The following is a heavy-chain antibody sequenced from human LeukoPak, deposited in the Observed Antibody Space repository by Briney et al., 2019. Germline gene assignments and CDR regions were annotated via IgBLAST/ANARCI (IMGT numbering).Heavy chain of an antibody. CDR3: ARNPYCSSTSCMGANYWFDP. CDR2: IYHSGST. J-gene: IGHJ5*02. Sequence: SETLSLTCTVSGGSISSGSYYWGWIRQPPGKGLEWIGSIYHSGSTYYNPSLKSRVTISVDTSKNQFSLKLSSVTAADTAVYYCARNPYCSSTSCMGANYWFDPWGQGTLVTVSS. V-gene: IGHV4-39*07. D-gene: IGHD2-2*01. CDR1: GGSISSGSYY.